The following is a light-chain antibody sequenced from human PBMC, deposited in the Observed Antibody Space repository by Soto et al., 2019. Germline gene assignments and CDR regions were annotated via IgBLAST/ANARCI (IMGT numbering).Light chain of an antibody. CDR2: DAS. CDR1: QSISTA. J-gene: IGKJ4*01. CDR3: QQFNNYPLT. V-gene: IGKV1D-13*01. Sequence: IQMTQSPSSLSASVGDRVTITCRASQSISTALAWYQQTPGKPPKLLILDASSLETGVPSRFSGSGSGTDFTLTISSLQPEDFATYYCQQFNNYPLTFGGGTKVDIK.